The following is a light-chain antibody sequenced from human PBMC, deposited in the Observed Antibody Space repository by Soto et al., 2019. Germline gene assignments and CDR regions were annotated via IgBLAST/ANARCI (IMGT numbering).Light chain of an antibody. V-gene: IGKV1-5*01. Sequence: EIPMTQSPSTLSASVGDRVTITCRASQSISSWLAWYQQKPGKAPKLLIYDASSLESGVPSRFSGSGSGTECTLTITSLQPDDVATYYCQQYNSYPWTFGQGTKVDIK. CDR2: DAS. J-gene: IGKJ1*01. CDR3: QQYNSYPWT. CDR1: QSISSW.